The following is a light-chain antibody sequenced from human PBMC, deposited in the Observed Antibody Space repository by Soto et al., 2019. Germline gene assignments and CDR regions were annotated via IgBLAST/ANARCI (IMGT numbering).Light chain of an antibody. CDR2: DDS. CDR3: QVWHSSSDHYV. V-gene: IGLV3-21*02. Sequence: SYELTQPPSVSVAPGQTARMTCRGNNIGSKSVHWYQQKPGQAPVLALYDDSDRPSGIPERFSGSNSGNTATLTISRVEAGDEADYYCQVWHSSSDHYVFGTGTKVTVL. J-gene: IGLJ1*01. CDR1: NIGSKS.